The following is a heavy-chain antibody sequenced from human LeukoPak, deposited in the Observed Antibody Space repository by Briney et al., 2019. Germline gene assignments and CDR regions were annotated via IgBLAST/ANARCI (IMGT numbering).Heavy chain of an antibody. D-gene: IGHD1-1*01. CDR1: GYTFTGYY. V-gene: IGHV1-18*04. CDR2: ISAYNGNT. CDR3: ARERTTAFDY. Sequence: ASVKVSCKASGYTFTGYYMHWVRQAPGQGLEWMGWISAYNGNTNYAQKLQGRVTMTTDTSTSTAYMELRSLRSDDTAVYYCARERTTAFDYWGQGTLVTVSS. J-gene: IGHJ4*02.